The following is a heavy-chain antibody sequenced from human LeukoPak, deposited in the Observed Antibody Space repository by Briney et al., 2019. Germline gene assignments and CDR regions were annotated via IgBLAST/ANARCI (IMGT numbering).Heavy chain of an antibody. D-gene: IGHD3-16*02. CDR1: GFTFSSYA. V-gene: IGHV3-23*01. Sequence: QTGGSLRLSCAASGFTFSSYAMSWVRQAPGKGLEWVSAISGSGGSTYYADSVKGRFTISRDNSKNTLYLQMNSLRAEDTAVYYCAKDGFGSSGFGGVIVTTNQYYFDYWGQGTLVTVSS. CDR3: AKDGFGSSGFGGVIVTTNQYYFDY. CDR2: ISGSGGST. J-gene: IGHJ4*02.